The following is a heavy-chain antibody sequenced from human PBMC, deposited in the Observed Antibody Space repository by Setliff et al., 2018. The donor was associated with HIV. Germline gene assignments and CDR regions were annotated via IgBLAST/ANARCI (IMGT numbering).Heavy chain of an antibody. J-gene: IGHJ4*02. CDR3: ARGSYGSVLL. Sequence: SQTLSLTCAISGDSVSSNSAAWNWVRQSPSRGLEWLGRTYYRSKWYYNYAVSVKCRITINPDTSKNEFSLQLNSVTPEDTAVYYCARGSYGSVLLWGQGILVTVSS. CDR1: GDSVSSNSAA. D-gene: IGHD6-19*01. V-gene: IGHV6-1*01. CDR2: TYYRSKWYY.